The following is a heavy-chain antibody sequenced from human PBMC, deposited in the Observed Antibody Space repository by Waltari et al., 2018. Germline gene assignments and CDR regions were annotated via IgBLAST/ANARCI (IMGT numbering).Heavy chain of an antibody. V-gene: IGHV3-33*01. Sequence: QVQLVESGGGVVQPGRSLRLSCAASGFPFSSYRMHWVRQAPGKGLEWVAVIWYDGSNKYYADSVKGRFTISRDNSKNTLYLQMNSLRAEDTAVYYCARGPIAAYWYFDLWGRGTLVTVSS. CDR3: ARGPIAAYWYFDL. D-gene: IGHD6-13*01. J-gene: IGHJ2*01. CDR1: GFPFSSYR. CDR2: IWYDGSNK.